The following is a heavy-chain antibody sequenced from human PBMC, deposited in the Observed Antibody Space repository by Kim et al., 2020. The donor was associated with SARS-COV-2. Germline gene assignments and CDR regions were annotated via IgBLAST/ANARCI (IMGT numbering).Heavy chain of an antibody. Sequence: GKGRFTIARDNSKNTLYLQMNSLRAGDTAVYYCARGAYYYGSGSYFGSVYWGQGTLVTVSS. D-gene: IGHD3-10*01. J-gene: IGHJ4*02. V-gene: IGHV3-30*01. CDR3: ARGAYYYGSGSYFGSVY.